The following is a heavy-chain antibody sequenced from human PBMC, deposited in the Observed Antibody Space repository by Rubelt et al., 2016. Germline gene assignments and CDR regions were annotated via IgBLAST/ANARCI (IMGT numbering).Heavy chain of an antibody. Sequence: QLQLQESGSGLVKSSQTLSLTCTVSGGSISSYYWSWIRQPPGKGLEWIGYIYYSGRPNYNPSLKSRVSLSVDTSKNQFSPKLSSVTAAETAMYYGARHTRDGNNLSWLDPWGQGTLVTVSS. CDR3: ARHTRDGNNLSWLDP. V-gene: IGHV4-59*08. J-gene: IGHJ5*02. CDR2: IYYSGRP. D-gene: IGHD5-24*01. CDR1: GGSISSYY.